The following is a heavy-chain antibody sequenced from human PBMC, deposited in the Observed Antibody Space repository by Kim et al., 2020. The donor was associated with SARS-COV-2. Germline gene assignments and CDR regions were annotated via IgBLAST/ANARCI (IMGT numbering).Heavy chain of an antibody. CDR3: ARYLYSSIAVAQGFDY. D-gene: IGHD6-19*01. V-gene: IGHV2-70*01. Sequence: SLKTRLTISKDTSKNQVVLTMTNMDPVDTATYYCARYLYSSIAVAQGFDYWGQGTLVTVSS. J-gene: IGHJ4*02.